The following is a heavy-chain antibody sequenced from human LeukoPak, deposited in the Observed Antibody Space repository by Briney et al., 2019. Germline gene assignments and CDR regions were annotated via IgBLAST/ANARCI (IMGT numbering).Heavy chain of an antibody. CDR3: AKSGALYEAESDY. Sequence: GGSLRLSCAASGFPFSNAWMSWVRQAPGKGLEWVSAISGSGGSTYYADSVKGRFTISRDNSKNTLYLQMNSLRAEDTAVYYCAKSGALYEAESDYWGQGTLVTVSS. CDR1: GFPFSNAW. D-gene: IGHD2-2*02. J-gene: IGHJ4*02. V-gene: IGHV3-23*01. CDR2: ISGSGGST.